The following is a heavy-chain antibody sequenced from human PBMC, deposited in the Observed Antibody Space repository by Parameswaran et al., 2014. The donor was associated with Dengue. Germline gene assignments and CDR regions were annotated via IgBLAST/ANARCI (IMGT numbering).Heavy chain of an antibody. J-gene: IGHJ6*02. D-gene: IGHD3-10*01. Sequence: WVRQAPGQGLEWMGRIIPILGIANYAQKFQGRVTITADKSTSTAYMELSSLRSEDTAVYYCARRGITMVRGERLREYGMDVWGQGTTVTVSS. V-gene: IGHV1-69*02. CDR3: ARRGITMVRGERLREYGMDV. CDR2: IIPILGIA.